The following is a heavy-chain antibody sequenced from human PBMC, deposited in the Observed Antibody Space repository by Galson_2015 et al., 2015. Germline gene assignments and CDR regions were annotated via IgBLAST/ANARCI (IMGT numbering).Heavy chain of an antibody. CDR1: GYTFTSYD. J-gene: IGHJ4*02. CDR2: MNPNSGNT. D-gene: IGHD3-3*01. Sequence: QSGAEVKKPGESLKISCKAPGYTFTSYDIFWVRQATGQGLEWMGWMNPNSGNTGYAQKFQGRVTMTRNTSITTAYMELSSLRSEDTAVYYCARTNTIVGYNWGQGTLVTVSS. V-gene: IGHV1-8*01. CDR3: ARTNTIVGYN.